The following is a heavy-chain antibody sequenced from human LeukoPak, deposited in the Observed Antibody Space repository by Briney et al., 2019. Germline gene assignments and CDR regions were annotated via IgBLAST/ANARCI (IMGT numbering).Heavy chain of an antibody. CDR1: GFTFSTYN. J-gene: IGHJ4*02. D-gene: IGHD2-15*01. CDR3: AKAPVTTCRGAFCYPFDY. V-gene: IGHV3-21*04. CDR2: ITSGSSYV. Sequence: GGSLRLSCEASGFTFSTYNMNWVRQAPGKRLEWVSSITSGSSYVFYADSVKGRFTISRDSSKNTLFLQMNRLRPEDAAVYYCAKAPVTTCRGAFCYPFDYWGLGTLVTVSS.